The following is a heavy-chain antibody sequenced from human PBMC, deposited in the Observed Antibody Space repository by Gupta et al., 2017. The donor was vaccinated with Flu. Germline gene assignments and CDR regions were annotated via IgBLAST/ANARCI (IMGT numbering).Heavy chain of an antibody. CDR1: GFTFSDYY. J-gene: IGHJ6*02. V-gene: IGHV3-11*05. CDR2: ISSSSSYT. CDR3: ARDRGGVVAATPYYYYGMDV. D-gene: IGHD2-15*01. Sequence: VKPGGSLRLSCAASGFTFSDYYMSWIRQAPGKGLEWVSYISSSSSYTNYADSVKGRFTISRDNAKNSLYLQMNSLRAEDTAVYYCARDRGGVVAATPYYYYGMDVWGQGTTVTVSS.